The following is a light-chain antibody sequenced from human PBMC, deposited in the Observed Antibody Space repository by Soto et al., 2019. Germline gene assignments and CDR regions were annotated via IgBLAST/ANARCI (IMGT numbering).Light chain of an antibody. CDR2: GAS. V-gene: IGKV3-11*01. CDR3: QQRGNWPPWT. J-gene: IGKJ1*01. CDR1: QSVSSY. Sequence: EIVLTQSPATLSLSPGERGTLSCRASQSVSSYLAWYQQKPGQAPRLLIYGASKRATGIPARFSGSGSGTDFTLTISSLEPEDFAVYYCQQRGNWPPWTFGQGTKVDIK.